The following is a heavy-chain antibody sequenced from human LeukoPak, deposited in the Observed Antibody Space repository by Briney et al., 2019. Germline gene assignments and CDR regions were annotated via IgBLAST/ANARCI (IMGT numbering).Heavy chain of an antibody. D-gene: IGHD3-22*01. CDR3: ARQYYYDSSVVSG. Sequence: RPSETLSLTCTVSGGSISSSSYYWGWIRQPPGKGLEWIGSIYYSGSTYYNPSLKSRVTISVDTSKNQFSLKLSSVTAADTAVYYCARQYYYDSSVVSGWGQGTLVTVSS. J-gene: IGHJ4*02. CDR2: IYYSGST. V-gene: IGHV4-39*07. CDR1: GGSISSSSYY.